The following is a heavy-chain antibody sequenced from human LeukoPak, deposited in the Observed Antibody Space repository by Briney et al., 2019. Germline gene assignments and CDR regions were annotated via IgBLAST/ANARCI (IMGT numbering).Heavy chain of an antibody. V-gene: IGHV3-23*01. CDR3: AKGGYSGSYYYYYGMDV. J-gene: IGHJ6*02. CDR2: ISGSGGST. Sequence: GGSLRLSCAASGFTFSSYAMRWVRQAPGKGREWVSAISGSGGSTYYADSVKGRFTISRDNSKNTLYLQMNSLRAEDTAVYYCAKGGYSGSYYYYYGMDVWGQGTTVTVSS. CDR1: GFTFSSYA. D-gene: IGHD1-26*01.